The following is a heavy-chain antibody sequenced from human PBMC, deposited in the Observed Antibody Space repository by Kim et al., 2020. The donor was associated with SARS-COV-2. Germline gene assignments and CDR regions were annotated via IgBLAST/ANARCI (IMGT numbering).Heavy chain of an antibody. V-gene: IGHV1-18*04. J-gene: IGHJ3*02. CDR3: AMHVAVTGNDVFDI. D-gene: IGHD2-21*02. CDR2: ISASAVKT. Sequence: ASVKVSCKASGNTLNSYGFSWVRQAPGQGLEWVGWISASAVKTDYGQKFQGRVSVTTDTSTNTVYMELRSLRYDDTALYYCAMHVAVTGNDVFDIWGQGTMITVSS. CDR1: GNTLNSYG.